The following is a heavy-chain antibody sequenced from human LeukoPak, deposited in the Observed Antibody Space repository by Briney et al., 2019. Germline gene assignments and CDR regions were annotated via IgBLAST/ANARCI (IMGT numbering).Heavy chain of an antibody. Sequence: SETLSLTCAVYGASFSGYYWSWIRQPPGKGREWIGEINHSGSTNYNPSLKSRVTISVDTSKTQFSLKLSAVTAAETAVYYCAREEVPAHSLFSWGQGTLVTVSS. CDR1: GASFSGYY. CDR3: AREEVPAHSLFS. D-gene: IGHD3-9*01. V-gene: IGHV4-34*01. CDR2: INHSGST. J-gene: IGHJ5*02.